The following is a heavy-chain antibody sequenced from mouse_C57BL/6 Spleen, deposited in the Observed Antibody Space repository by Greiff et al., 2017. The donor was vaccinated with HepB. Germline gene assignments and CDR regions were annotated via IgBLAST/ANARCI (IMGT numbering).Heavy chain of an antibody. Sequence: EVQLQQSGPELVKPGASVKISCKASGYTFTDYYMNWVKQSHGKSLEWIGDINPNNGGTSYNQKFKGKATLTVDKSSSTAYMELRSLTSEDSAVYYCARRRITTLCDYWGQGTTLTVSS. D-gene: IGHD2-4*01. CDR2: INPNNGGT. V-gene: IGHV1-26*01. CDR3: ARRRITTLCDY. J-gene: IGHJ2*01. CDR1: GYTFTDYY.